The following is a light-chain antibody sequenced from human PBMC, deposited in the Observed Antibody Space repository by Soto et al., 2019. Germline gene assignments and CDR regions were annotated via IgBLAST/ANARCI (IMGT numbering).Light chain of an antibody. Sequence: QSALTQPASVSGSPGQSITISCTGTSSDVGGYNYVSWYQQHPGKAPKLMIYEVSNRPPGVPNRFSGSKSGNTASLTISGLQAEDEADYYCSSYTSSSIPYVFGTGTKVTVL. CDR3: SSYTSSSIPYV. CDR1: SSDVGGYNY. J-gene: IGLJ1*01. CDR2: EVS. V-gene: IGLV2-14*01.